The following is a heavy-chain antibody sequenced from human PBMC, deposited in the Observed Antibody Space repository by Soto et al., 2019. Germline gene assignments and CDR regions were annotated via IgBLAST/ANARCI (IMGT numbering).Heavy chain of an antibody. J-gene: IGHJ6*02. CDR2: INPNSGGT. Sequence: ASVKVSCKASGYTFTGYYMHWVRQAPGQGLEWMGWINPNSGGTNYAQKFQGRVTMTRDTSISTAYMELSRLRSDDTAVYYCARDQDIVATMAFYYYYRMDVWGQGTTVTVSS. D-gene: IGHD5-12*01. CDR1: GYTFTGYY. V-gene: IGHV1-2*02. CDR3: ARDQDIVATMAFYYYYRMDV.